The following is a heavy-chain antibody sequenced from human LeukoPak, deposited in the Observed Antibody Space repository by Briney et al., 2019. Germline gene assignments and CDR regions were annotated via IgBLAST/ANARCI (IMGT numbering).Heavy chain of an antibody. CDR1: GFSFSTYY. CDR2: ISNANTYI. CDR3: ARAGVQYYGSGTYYNFDY. Sequence: GGSLRLSCAASGFSFSTYYMNWVRLAPGKGLEWVSTISNANTYIYYVDSVRGRFTISRDNAQNSLYLQMNSLRAEDSAVYFCARAGVQYYGSGTYYNFDYWGQGTLVTVSS. J-gene: IGHJ4*02. D-gene: IGHD3-10*01. V-gene: IGHV3-21*01.